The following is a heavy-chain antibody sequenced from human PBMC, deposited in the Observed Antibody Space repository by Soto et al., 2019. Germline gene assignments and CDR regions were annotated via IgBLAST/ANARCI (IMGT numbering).Heavy chain of an antibody. D-gene: IGHD3-10*01. J-gene: IGHJ4*02. V-gene: IGHV3-23*01. CDR3: AKVDGFLWFELDS. CDR2: ISASGDGT. CDR1: GFTFSSFA. Sequence: GGSLRLSCAASGFTFSSFAMSWVRQAPGKGLEWVSAISASGDGTYYADSVKGRFTISRDYSKNTLYLQMSSLRAEDTAVYYCAKVDGFLWFELDSWGQGTLVNVSS.